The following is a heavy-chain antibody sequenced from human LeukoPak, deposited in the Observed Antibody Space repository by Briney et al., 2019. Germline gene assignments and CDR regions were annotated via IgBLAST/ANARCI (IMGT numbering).Heavy chain of an antibody. CDR1: GFTFYDYA. J-gene: IGHJ6*03. CDR2: ISWNSGSI. D-gene: IGHD1-1*01. CDR3: ARAIATNYYYYMDV. Sequence: GRSLRLSCAASGFTFYDYAMHWVRHAPGKGLEWVSGISWNSGSIGYADSVKGRFTISRDNAKNSLYLQMNSLRAEDTAVYYCARAIATNYYYYMDVWGKGTTVTVSS. V-gene: IGHV3-9*01.